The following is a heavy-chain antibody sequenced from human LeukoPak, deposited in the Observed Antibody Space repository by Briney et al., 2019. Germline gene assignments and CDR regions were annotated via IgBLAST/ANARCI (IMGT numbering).Heavy chain of an antibody. D-gene: IGHD3-3*01. CDR1: GGSFSGYC. Sequence: SETLSLTCAVYGGSFSGYCWSGMRQPPGKGLDWIGEINHSGSTNYNPSVKSRVTIPVDTSKDQFSLKMSSVTAADTAVYYCARGSRITIFGVVIRSWFDPWGQGTLVTVSS. CDR3: ARGSRITIFGVVIRSWFDP. V-gene: IGHV4-34*01. CDR2: INHSGST. J-gene: IGHJ5*02.